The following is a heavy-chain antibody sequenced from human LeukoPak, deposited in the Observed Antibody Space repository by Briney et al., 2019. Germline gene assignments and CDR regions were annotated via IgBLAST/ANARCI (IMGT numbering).Heavy chain of an antibody. Sequence: ASVKVSCKASGYTFTSYDINWVRQATGQGLEWMGWINPNNGGTKYAQKFQGRVTMTSDTSISTAYMDLTRLTSDDTAMYYCARVDPAMGRDYYFDWWGQGALVTVSS. D-gene: IGHD3-10*01. CDR2: INPNNGGT. CDR3: ARVDPAMGRDYYFDW. V-gene: IGHV1-2*02. CDR1: GYTFTSYD. J-gene: IGHJ4*02.